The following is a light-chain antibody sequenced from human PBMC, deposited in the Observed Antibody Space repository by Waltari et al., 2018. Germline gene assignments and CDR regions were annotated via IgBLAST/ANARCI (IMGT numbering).Light chain of an antibody. Sequence: SYELTQPPSVSVSPGQTASISCSGDNLGDKFASWYQQKPGQSPLLVIYQDNRRPSGCPEPFSGANSGNTATLIISGTQAMDEADYYCQAWDSGTAVFGTGTKVTVL. CDR3: QAWDSGTAV. J-gene: IGLJ1*01. CDR1: NLGDKF. V-gene: IGLV3-1*01. CDR2: QDN.